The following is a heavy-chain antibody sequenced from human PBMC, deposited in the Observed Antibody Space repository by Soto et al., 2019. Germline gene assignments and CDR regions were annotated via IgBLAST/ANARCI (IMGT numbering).Heavy chain of an antibody. CDR3: ARDPRHLAARPSLYYYGMDV. Sequence: QVQLVQSGAEVKKPGASVKVSCKASGGTFSRYAISWVRQAPGQGLEWMGGIIPIFGTANYAQKFQGRVTITADKSTSTAYMELSSLRSEDTAVYYCARDPRHLAARPSLYYYGMDVWVQGATVAVS. V-gene: IGHV1-69*06. D-gene: IGHD6-6*01. CDR2: IIPIFGTA. CDR1: GGTFSRYA. J-gene: IGHJ6*02.